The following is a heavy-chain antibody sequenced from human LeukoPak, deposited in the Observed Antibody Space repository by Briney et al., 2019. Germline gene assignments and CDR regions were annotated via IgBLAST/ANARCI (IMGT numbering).Heavy chain of an antibody. CDR1: GFTFSGYA. V-gene: IGHV3-23*01. CDR3: VHDAYSYRYYKYGAFDF. CDR2: IGGSDGST. J-gene: IGHJ4*02. D-gene: IGHD3-16*02. Sequence: PGGSLRLSCAASGFTFSGYAMSWVRQAPGKGLEWVSAIGGSDGSTYYADSVKGRFTISRDNSKNTVFLQMDSLGPDDTAVYYCVHDAYSYRYYKYGAFDFWGQGTLVTVSS.